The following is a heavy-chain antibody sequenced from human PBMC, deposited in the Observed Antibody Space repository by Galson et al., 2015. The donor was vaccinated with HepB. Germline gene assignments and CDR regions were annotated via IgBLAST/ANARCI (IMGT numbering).Heavy chain of an antibody. Sequence: SVKVSCKASGYTFGLYSIHWVRQAPGQRLEWMGWINAGNGYTKYSQKFQDRVTITRDTSASTAYMELTSLISGDTAVYYCARAMYYYDSSGFTYWGQGTLVTVSS. CDR3: ARAMYYYDSSGFTY. D-gene: IGHD3-22*01. J-gene: IGHJ4*02. CDR1: GYTFGLYS. CDR2: INAGNGYT. V-gene: IGHV1-3*01.